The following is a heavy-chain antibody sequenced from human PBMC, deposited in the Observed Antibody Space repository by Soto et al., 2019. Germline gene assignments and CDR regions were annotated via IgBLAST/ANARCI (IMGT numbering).Heavy chain of an antibody. CDR2: IYWDNDK. CDR3: AHGGAGQAYCNTITCSQGRWFDP. D-gene: IGHD3-10*01. V-gene: IGHV2-5*02. CDR1: GFSLTTSGVG. J-gene: IGHJ5*02. Sequence: SGPTLVNPTQTLTLTCTFSGFSLTTSGVGVGWIRQPPGKALEWLAIIYWDNDKRYRPSLESRLTITKDTSKNQVVLTMTNVDPVDTATDDGAHGGAGQAYCNTITCSQGRWFDPWGRGILVTVSS.